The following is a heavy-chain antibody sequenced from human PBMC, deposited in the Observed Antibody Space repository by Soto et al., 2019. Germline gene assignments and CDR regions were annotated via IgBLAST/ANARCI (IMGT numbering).Heavy chain of an antibody. J-gene: IGHJ5*02. D-gene: IGHD2-15*01. Sequence: SETLSLTCTVSGDSIISSDFYWGWVRQPPGMGLEGIGSIFYLGSSYYNPSLKSRVTISVDTSKNQFSLWLRSVTAAATALYFCARHSVALRKNNWFDPWGQGIMVTVSS. CDR3: ARHSVALRKNNWFDP. CDR1: GDSIISSDFY. CDR2: IFYLGSS. V-gene: IGHV4-39*01.